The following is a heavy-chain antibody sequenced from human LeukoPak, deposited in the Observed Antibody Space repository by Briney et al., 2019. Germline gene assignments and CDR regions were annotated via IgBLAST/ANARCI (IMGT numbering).Heavy chain of an antibody. D-gene: IGHD1-26*01. Sequence: GGSLRLSCAASGFTFSSYWMHWVRHAPGKGLVWVSRINSDGSTTSYADSVKGRFTISRDNAKNTLYLQMNSLRAEDTAVYYCARRGATRVAFDIWGQGTMVTVSS. CDR2: INSDGSTT. V-gene: IGHV3-74*01. CDR3: ARRGATRVAFDI. CDR1: GFTFSSYW. J-gene: IGHJ3*02.